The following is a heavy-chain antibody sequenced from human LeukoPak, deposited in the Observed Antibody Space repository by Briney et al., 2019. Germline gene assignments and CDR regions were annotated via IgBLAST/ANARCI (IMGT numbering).Heavy chain of an antibody. D-gene: IGHD1-26*01. V-gene: IGHV3-30*18. J-gene: IGHJ4*02. CDR3: AKDSRPFWYSFDY. CDR1: GFTFSSYG. Sequence: GGSLRLSCAASGFTFSSYGMHWVRQAPGKGLEGVAVISYDGSNKYYADSVKGRFTISRDNSKNTLYLQMNSLRAEDTAVYYCAKDSRPFWYSFDYWGQGTLVTVSS. CDR2: ISYDGSNK.